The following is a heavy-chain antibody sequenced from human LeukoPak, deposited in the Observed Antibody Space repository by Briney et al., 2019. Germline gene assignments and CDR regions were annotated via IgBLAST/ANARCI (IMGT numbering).Heavy chain of an antibody. V-gene: IGHV2-5*02. CDR3: ARYYGSGSKFDY. CDR2: IYWDDDK. Sequence: SGPTLVKPTQTLTLTCTFSGFSLSTSGVGVGWIRQPPGKALEWFALIYWDDDKRYSPSLKSRLTITKDTSKNQVVLTMTNMDPVDTATYYCARYYGSGSKFDYWGQGTLVTVSS. CDR1: GFSLSTSGVG. D-gene: IGHD3-10*01. J-gene: IGHJ4*02.